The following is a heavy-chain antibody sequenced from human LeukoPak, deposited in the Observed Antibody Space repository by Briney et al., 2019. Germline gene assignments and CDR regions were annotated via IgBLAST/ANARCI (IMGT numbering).Heavy chain of an antibody. Sequence: ASVEVSCKASGYTFTSYGISWVRQAPGQGLEWMGWISAYNGNTNYAQKLQGRVTMTTDTSTSTAYMELRSLRSDDTAVYYCARTGEKGGWFLYGYWGQGTLVTVSS. J-gene: IGHJ4*02. CDR2: ISAYNGNT. D-gene: IGHD6-19*01. V-gene: IGHV1-18*01. CDR3: ARTGEKGGWFLYGY. CDR1: GYTFTSYG.